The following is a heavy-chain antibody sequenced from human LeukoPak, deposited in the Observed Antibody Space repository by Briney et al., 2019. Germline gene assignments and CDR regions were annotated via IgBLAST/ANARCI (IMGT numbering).Heavy chain of an antibody. CDR2: IYYSGST. J-gene: IGHJ4*02. CDR3: ARGYSGSYGRFDY. V-gene: IGHV4-30-4*01. CDR1: GGSISSGDYY. D-gene: IGHD1-26*01. Sequence: SETLSLTCTVSGGSISSGDYYWSWIRQPPGKGLEWIGYIYYSGSTYYNPSLKSRVTTSVDTSKNQFSLKLSSVTAADTAVYYCARGYSGSYGRFDYWGQGTLVTVSS.